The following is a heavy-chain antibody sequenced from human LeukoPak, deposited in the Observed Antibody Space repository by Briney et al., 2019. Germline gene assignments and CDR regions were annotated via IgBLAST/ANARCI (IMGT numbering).Heavy chain of an antibody. D-gene: IGHD2-8*01. CDR3: ARDNGAPCSAP. CDR2: IYYSGST. CDR1: GGSIRGYY. J-gene: IGHJ5*02. Sequence: SETLSLTCTVSGGSIRGYYWTWIRQPPGKGLEWIGYIYYSGSTNYNPSLKSRVTISVDMPKNQFSLKLRSVTAADTAVYYWARDNGAPCSAPGGKEPLFPVS. V-gene: IGHV4-59*01.